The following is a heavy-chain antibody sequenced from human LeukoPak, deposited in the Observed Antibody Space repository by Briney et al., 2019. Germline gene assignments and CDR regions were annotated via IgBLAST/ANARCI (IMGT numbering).Heavy chain of an antibody. J-gene: IGHJ4*02. D-gene: IGHD3-10*01. CDR3: ASSYYYGSGSYYPPFDY. Sequence: SETLSLTCAVYGGSFSGYYWSWICQPPGKGLEWIGEINHSGSTNYNPSLKSRVTISVDTSKNQFSLKLSSVTAADTAVYYCASSYYYGSGSYYPPFDYWGQGTLVTVSS. V-gene: IGHV4-34*01. CDR2: INHSGST. CDR1: GGSFSGYY.